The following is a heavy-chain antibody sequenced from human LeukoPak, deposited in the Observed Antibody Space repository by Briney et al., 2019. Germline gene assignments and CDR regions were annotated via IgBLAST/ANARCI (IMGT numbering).Heavy chain of an antibody. CDR3: ARQQKDKHYFDY. V-gene: IGHV5-51*01. CDR2: IYPGDSGI. J-gene: IGHJ4*02. CDR1: GYSFTSYW. Sequence: GESLKISCQGSGYSFTSYWIGWVRQPPGKGLEWMGIIYPGDSGIRYSPSFQGQVTISADKSISTAYLQWSSLKASDTAKYYCARQQKDKHYFDYWGQGTLVTVSS.